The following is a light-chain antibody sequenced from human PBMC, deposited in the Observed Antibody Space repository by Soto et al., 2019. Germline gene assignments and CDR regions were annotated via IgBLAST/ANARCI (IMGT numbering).Light chain of an antibody. V-gene: IGKV1-5*03. CDR2: KAS. J-gene: IGKJ1*01. CDR3: QQYNSYSWT. Sequence: DLQMTQSPSTLSASVGDRATITCWASQSISSWLDWYQKKQGKAPKLLIYKASSLESGVPSRLRGSGYGTELTITISSMKPDDFETYYCQQYNSYSWTFGQGTKVDI. CDR1: QSISSW.